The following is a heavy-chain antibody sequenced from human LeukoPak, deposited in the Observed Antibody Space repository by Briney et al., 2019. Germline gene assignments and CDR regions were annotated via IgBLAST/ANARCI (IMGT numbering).Heavy chain of an antibody. CDR1: GFTVSSNY. V-gene: IGHV3-11*04. J-gene: IGHJ4*02. Sequence: GGSLRLSCAASGFTVSSNYMSWVRQAPGKGLEWLSYISSGGSAIYYADSVKGRFTISRDNAKNSLYLQMNSLRVEDTAVYYCVSSYDISDYWGQGTLVTVSS. CDR3: VSSYDISDY. D-gene: IGHD3-9*01. CDR2: ISSGGSAI.